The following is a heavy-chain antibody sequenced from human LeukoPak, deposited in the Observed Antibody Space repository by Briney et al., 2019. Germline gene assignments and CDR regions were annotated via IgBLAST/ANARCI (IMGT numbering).Heavy chain of an antibody. J-gene: IGHJ4*02. CDR3: AGRDVDYGDYVDY. CDR1: GGSISSGDYY. V-gene: IGHV4-30-4*08. Sequence: SQTLSLTCTVSGGSISSGDYYWSWIRRPPGKGLEWIGYIYYSGSTYYNPSLKSRVTISVDTSKNQFSLKLSSVTAADTAVYYCAGRDVDYGDYVDYWGQGTLVTVSS. D-gene: IGHD4-17*01. CDR2: IYYSGST.